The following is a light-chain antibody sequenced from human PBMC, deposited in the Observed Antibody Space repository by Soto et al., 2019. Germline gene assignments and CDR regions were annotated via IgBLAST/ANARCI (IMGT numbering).Light chain of an antibody. CDR3: QQIYTIPLT. CDR1: QSIGGF. CDR2: AAS. Sequence: DIQMTQSPSSLSVSVGDRVTITCRASQSIGGFLNWYQQKLGKAPKLLIYAASSLQSGVPSRFSGSGSGTDFTLTISSLQPEDFASYYCQQIYTIPLTFGGGTKVDI. V-gene: IGKV1-39*01. J-gene: IGKJ4*01.